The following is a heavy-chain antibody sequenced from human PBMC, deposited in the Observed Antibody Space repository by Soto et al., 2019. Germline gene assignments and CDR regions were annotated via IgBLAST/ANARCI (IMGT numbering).Heavy chain of an antibody. D-gene: IGHD4-17*01. CDR1: GFAFSGYA. V-gene: IGHV3-30-3*01. CDR2: ISYDGSNK. J-gene: IGHJ4*02. CDR3: ARGRGDYAYFDY. Sequence: GGSLRLSCAASGFAFSGYAMHWVRQAPGKGLEWVAFISYDGSNKYYADSVKGRFTISRDKSKNTLYLQMDSLRVEDTAVYYCARGRGDYAYFDYWGQGTLVTVSS.